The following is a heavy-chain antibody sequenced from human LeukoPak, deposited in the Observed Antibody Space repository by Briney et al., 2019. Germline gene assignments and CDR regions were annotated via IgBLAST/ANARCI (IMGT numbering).Heavy chain of an antibody. D-gene: IGHD4-23*01. V-gene: IGHV1-69*05. J-gene: IGHJ5*02. CDR1: GGTFSSYA. Sequence: ASVKVSCKASGGTFSSYAISWVRQAPGQGLEWMGGIIPIFGTANYAQKFQGRVTITTDESTSTAYMELSSLRSEDTAVYYCARGGVHYGGNSGWFDPWGQGTLVTVSS. CDR2: IIPIFGTA. CDR3: ARGGVHYGGNSGWFDP.